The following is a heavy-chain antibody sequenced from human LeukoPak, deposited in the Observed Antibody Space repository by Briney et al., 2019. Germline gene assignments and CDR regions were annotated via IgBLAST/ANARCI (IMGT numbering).Heavy chain of an antibody. CDR3: ARSSAVAGEGNFDY. J-gene: IGHJ4*02. D-gene: IGHD6-19*01. V-gene: IGHV1-69*13. Sequence: SVEVSCKASGGTFSSYAISWVRQAPGRGLEWMGGIIPIFGTANYAQKFQGRVTITADESTSTAYMELSSLRSEDTAVYYCARSSAVAGEGNFDYWGQGTLVTVSS. CDR1: GGTFSSYA. CDR2: IIPIFGTA.